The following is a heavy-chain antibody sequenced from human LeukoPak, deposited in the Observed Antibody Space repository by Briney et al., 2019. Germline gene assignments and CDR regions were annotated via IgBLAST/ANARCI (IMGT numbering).Heavy chain of an antibody. D-gene: IGHD6-6*01. CDR2: ISGSGGST. CDR3: AKVSSSDYYYGMDV. CDR1: GFTFSSYA. V-gene: IGHV3-23*01. Sequence: GGSLRLSCAASGFTFSSYAMGWVRQAPGKGLEWVSAISGSGGSTYYADSVKGRFTISRDNSKNTLYLQMNSLRAEDTAVYYCAKVSSSDYYYGMDVWGQGTTVTVSS. J-gene: IGHJ6*02.